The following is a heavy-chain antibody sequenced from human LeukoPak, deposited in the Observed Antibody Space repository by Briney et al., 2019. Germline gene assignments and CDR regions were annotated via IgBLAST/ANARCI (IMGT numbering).Heavy chain of an antibody. CDR2: ISGDGGST. J-gene: IGHJ4*02. V-gene: IGHV3-23*01. CDR1: GLTFSTYA. Sequence: GGSLRLSCAASGLTFSTYAMSWVRQAPGKGLEWVSAISGDGGSTEYADSVKGRFTISRDNSKNTVYLQMNSLRAGDTALYYCAAMTTAAANAFFYWGRGTVATVSA. CDR3: AAMTTAAANAFFY. D-gene: IGHD2-2*01.